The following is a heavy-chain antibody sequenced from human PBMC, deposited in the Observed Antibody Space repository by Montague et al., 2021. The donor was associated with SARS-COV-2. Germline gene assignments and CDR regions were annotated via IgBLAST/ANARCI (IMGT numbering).Heavy chain of an antibody. V-gene: IGHV6-1*01. CDR3: ARIPVGSKYYFDF. Sequence: CAISGDSVAGEIVTWSWIRQRPTTGHEWLGWTYYSSKWYNDYAESVKSRITIDPDTSKHQFSLHLNSVTPEDTAVYYCARIPVGSKYYFDFWGQGTLVTVSS. CDR2: TYYSSKWYN. J-gene: IGHJ4*02. CDR1: GDSVAGEIVT. D-gene: IGHD2-2*01.